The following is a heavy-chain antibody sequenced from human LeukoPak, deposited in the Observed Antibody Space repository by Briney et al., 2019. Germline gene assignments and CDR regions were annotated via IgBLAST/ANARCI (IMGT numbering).Heavy chain of an antibody. D-gene: IGHD2-8*01. CDR2: INTNTGSP. V-gene: IGHV7-4-1*02. CDR3: AREGPNGLPPRDY. CDR1: GYTFTSYA. J-gene: IGHJ4*02. Sequence: ASVKVSCKASGYTFTSYAMNWVRQAPGQGLEWMGWINTNTGSPTYAQGFTGRFVFSLDTSVSTAYLQINSLKPEDTAVYYCAREGPNGLPPRDYWGLGTLVTVSS.